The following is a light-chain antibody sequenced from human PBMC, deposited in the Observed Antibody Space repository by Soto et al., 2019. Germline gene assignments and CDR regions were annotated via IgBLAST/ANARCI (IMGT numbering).Light chain of an antibody. CDR3: QQRGGSPPTWT. J-gene: IGKJ1*01. CDR1: QSVSSSY. Sequence: EIVLTQSPGTLSLSPGERATLSCRARQSVSSSYLAWYQQKPGQAPRLLIYDASNRATGIPDRFSGSGSGTDFTLTISRLEPEDFAVYYCQQRGGSPPTWTFGQGTKVDIK. CDR2: DAS. V-gene: IGKV3-20*01.